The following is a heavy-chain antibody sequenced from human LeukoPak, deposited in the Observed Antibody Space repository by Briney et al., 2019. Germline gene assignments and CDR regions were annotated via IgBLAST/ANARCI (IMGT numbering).Heavy chain of an antibody. Sequence: GGSLRLSCAASGFTFSNYAMSWVRQAPGKGLEWVSAISGSSVITYYGDPVRGRFTISRDNSKNTLNLQMSSLRAEDTAVYYCARDWSGSSDFDWGQGTLVTVSS. V-gene: IGHV3-23*01. CDR1: GFTFSNYA. CDR3: ARDWSGSSDFD. CDR2: ISGSSVIT. D-gene: IGHD2-2*01. J-gene: IGHJ4*02.